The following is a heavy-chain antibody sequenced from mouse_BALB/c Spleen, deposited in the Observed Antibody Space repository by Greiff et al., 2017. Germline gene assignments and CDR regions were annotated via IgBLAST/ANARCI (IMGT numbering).Heavy chain of an antibody. CDR2: IYPSDSYT. J-gene: IGHJ4*01. V-gene: IGHV1-69*02. Sequence: QVQLQQPGAELVRPGASVKLSCKASGYTFTSYWINWVKQRPGQGLEWIGNIYPSDSYTNYNQKFKDKATLTVDKSSSTAYMQLSSPTSEDSAVYYCTRDYDGYPCAMDYWGQGTSVTVSS. CDR3: TRDYDGYPCAMDY. CDR1: GYTFTSYW. D-gene: IGHD2-3*01.